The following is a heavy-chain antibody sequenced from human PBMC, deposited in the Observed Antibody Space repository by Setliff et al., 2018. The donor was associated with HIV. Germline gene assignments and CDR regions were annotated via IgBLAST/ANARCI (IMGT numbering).Heavy chain of an antibody. D-gene: IGHD3-22*01. CDR3: AINDRTYFYDSSGYYGNWFDP. J-gene: IGHJ5*02. V-gene: IGHV3-30*02. Sequence: PGGSLRLSCAASGFKPSGFTFSDFGMHWVRQAPGKGLEWVAFIRHDGSNKYYADSVKGRFTISRDNSKHTLDLQMSSLRADDTAVYYCAINDRTYFYDSSGYYGNWFDPWGQGTLVTVSS. CDR2: IRHDGSNK. CDR1: GFTFSDFG.